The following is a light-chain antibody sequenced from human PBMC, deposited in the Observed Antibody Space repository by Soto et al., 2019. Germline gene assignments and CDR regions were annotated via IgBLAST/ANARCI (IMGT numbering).Light chain of an antibody. CDR1: QSILDRSKNKYY. Sequence: DIVMTQSPDSLAVSLGERATFNCKSSQSILDRSKNKYYLAWYQQKSGQPPKLLIYWASLRQSGVPDRFTGSGSGTDFTLTIRSLQAEEVAVYYCQQYFTSPWSFGQGTKVEI. CDR2: WAS. V-gene: IGKV4-1*01. CDR3: QQYFTSPWS. J-gene: IGKJ1*01.